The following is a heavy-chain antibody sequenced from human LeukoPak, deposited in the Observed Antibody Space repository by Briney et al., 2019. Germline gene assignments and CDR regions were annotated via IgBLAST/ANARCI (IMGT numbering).Heavy chain of an antibody. Sequence: SETLSLTCTVSGGSISSGSYYWSWIRQPAGKGLDWIGRIYTSGSTNSNPSLKSRVTVSVDTSKNQFSLKLSSVTAADTAVYYCARDPGWPHRPLYFDYWGQGTLVTVSS. D-gene: IGHD5-24*01. CDR2: IYTSGST. CDR1: GGSISSGSYY. J-gene: IGHJ4*02. V-gene: IGHV4-61*02. CDR3: ARDPGWPHRPLYFDY.